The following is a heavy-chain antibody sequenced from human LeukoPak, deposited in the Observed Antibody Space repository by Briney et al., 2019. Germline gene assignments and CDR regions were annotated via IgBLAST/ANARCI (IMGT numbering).Heavy chain of an antibody. CDR1: GYTFTGYY. CDR3: AIAQPKALGDSSGWSPSFDP. J-gene: IGHJ5*02. D-gene: IGHD6-19*01. Sequence: ASVKVSCKASGYTFTGYYMHWVRQAPGQGLEWMGRINPNSGGTSYAQKFQGRVTMTRDTSISTAYMELSRLRSDDTAVYYCAIAQPKALGDSSGWSPSFDPWGQGTLVTVSS. V-gene: IGHV1-2*06. CDR2: INPNSGGT.